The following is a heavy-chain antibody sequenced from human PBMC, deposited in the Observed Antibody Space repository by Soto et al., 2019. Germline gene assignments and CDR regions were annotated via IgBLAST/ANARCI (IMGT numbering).Heavy chain of an antibody. J-gene: IGHJ4*02. Sequence: GGSLRLSCAASGFTFSSYDMHWVRQATGKGLEWVSAIGTAGDTYYPGSVKGRFTISRENAKNSLYLQMNSLRAGDTAVYYCARVRAIGPYFDYWGQGTLVIGYS. CDR3: ARVRAIGPYFDY. CDR2: IGTAGDT. V-gene: IGHV3-13*04. D-gene: IGHD3-10*01. CDR1: GFTFSSYD.